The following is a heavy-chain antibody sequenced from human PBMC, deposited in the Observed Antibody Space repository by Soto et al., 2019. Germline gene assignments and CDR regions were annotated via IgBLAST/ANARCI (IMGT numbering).Heavy chain of an antibody. CDR1: GFSFSIYG. Sequence: SLRLSCAASGFSFSIYGMYWVRQAPGKGLEWVAAISYDGSNKYYADSVKGRFTISRDNSKNTMFLQMNSLRAEDTAVYYCAKPYSGSPPKKFDYWGQGTLVTVPS. J-gene: IGHJ4*02. V-gene: IGHV3-30*18. CDR3: AKPYSGSPPKKFDY. CDR2: ISYDGSNK. D-gene: IGHD1-26*01.